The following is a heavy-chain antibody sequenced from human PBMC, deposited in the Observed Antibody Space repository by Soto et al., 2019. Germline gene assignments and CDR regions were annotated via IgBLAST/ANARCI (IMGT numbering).Heavy chain of an antibody. CDR3: GSGLVLLRGYDY. CDR2: INHSGST. Sequence: QVQLQQWGAGLLKPSETLSLTCAVYGGSFSGYYWSWIRQPPGKGLEWIGEINHSGSTNYNPSLKSRVTISVDTSKNQFSLKLSSVTAAVTAVYYCGSGLVLLRGYDYWGQGTLVTVSS. CDR1: GGSFSGYY. V-gene: IGHV4-34*01. D-gene: IGHD6-6*01. J-gene: IGHJ4*02.